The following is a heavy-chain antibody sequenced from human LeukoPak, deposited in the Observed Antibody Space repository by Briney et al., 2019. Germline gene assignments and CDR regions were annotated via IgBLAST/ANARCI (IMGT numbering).Heavy chain of an antibody. CDR3: AKEGDYYDSSGYLDY. D-gene: IGHD3-22*01. V-gene: IGHV3-30*18. CDR2: ISYDGSNK. Sequence: GGSLRLSCAASGFTFSTYGMHWVRQAPGKGLEWVAVISYDGSNKYYADSVKGRFTISRDNSKNTLYLQMNSLRAEDTAVYYCAKEGDYYDSSGYLDYWGQGTLVTVSS. J-gene: IGHJ4*02. CDR1: GFTFSTYG.